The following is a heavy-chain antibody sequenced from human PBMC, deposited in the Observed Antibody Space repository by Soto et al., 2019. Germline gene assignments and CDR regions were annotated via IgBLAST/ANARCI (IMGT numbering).Heavy chain of an antibody. Sequence: EVHLVESGGGLVNPGGSLRLSCAASGFTFENYDLDWVRQAPGRGLEWVASISRPGDFIYYAASVKGRFTISRHNSKSSLFREMNALRADDTAVYFCARQRLVVVTAIHNFDSWGQGTLVAVSS. CDR2: ISRPGDFI. D-gene: IGHD2-21*02. J-gene: IGHJ4*02. V-gene: IGHV3-21*01. CDR3: ARQRLVVVTAIHNFDS. CDR1: GFTFENYD.